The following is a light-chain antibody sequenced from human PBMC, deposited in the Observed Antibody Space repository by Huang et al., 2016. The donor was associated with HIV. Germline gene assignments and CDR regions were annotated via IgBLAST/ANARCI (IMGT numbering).Light chain of an antibody. V-gene: IGKV1-17*03. CDR3: LQHKAFHLPT. Sequence: DIQMTQSPSAMSASVGDRVTITCRTNQDIFNYLAWFQQKPGKVPKRRIYAVSSLQSGVPSRFSGSGSGTEFTLTISSLQPEDVATYYCLQHKAFHLPTFGQGTQVEV. CDR2: AVS. CDR1: QDIFNY. J-gene: IGKJ1*01.